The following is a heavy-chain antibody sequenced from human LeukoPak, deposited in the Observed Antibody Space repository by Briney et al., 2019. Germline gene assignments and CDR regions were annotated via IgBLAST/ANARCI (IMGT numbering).Heavy chain of an antibody. J-gene: IGHJ4*02. CDR3: AGCGGEIIDY. V-gene: IGHV3-23*01. D-gene: IGHD2-21*01. Sequence: PGGSLRLSCAASGFTFNNYGMHWVRQAPGKGLEWVSAISCSGGSTYYADSVKGRFTISRDNSKNTLYLQMNSLRAEDTAVYYCAGCGGEIIDYWGQGTLVTVSS. CDR1: GFTFNNYG. CDR2: ISCSGGST.